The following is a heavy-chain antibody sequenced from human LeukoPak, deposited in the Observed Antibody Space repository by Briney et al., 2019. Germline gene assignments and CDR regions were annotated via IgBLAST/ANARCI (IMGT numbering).Heavy chain of an antibody. CDR1: GGSFSGYY. D-gene: IGHD3-22*01. V-gene: IGHV4-34*01. CDR3: ASGGMIVVATDAFDI. J-gene: IGHJ3*02. Sequence: PSETLSLTCAVYGGSFSGYYWGWIRQPPGKGLEWIGSIYYSGSTYYNPSLKSRVTISVDTSKNQFSLKLSSVTAADTAVYYCASGGMIVVATDAFDIWGQGTMVTVSS. CDR2: IYYSGST.